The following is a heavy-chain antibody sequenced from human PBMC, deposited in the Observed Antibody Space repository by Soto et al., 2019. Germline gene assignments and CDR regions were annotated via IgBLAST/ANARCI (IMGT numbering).Heavy chain of an antibody. CDR1: GGSISSGGYY. J-gene: IGHJ3*02. D-gene: IGHD7-27*01. CDR2: IYYSGST. CDR3: ARDRIGTGDREGDAFDI. Sequence: SETLSLTCTVSGGSISSGGYYWSWIRQHPGKGLEWIGYIYYSGSTYYNPSLKSRVTISVDTSKNQFSLKLNSVTAADTAVYYCARDRIGTGDREGDAFDIWGQGTMVTVSS. V-gene: IGHV4-31*03.